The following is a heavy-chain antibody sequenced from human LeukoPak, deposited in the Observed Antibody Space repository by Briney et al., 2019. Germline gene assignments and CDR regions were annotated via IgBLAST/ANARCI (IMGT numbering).Heavy chain of an antibody. CDR2: IIPIFGTA. D-gene: IGHD6-19*01. CDR3: ATSLAVAGPENWFDP. V-gene: IGHV1-69*01. J-gene: IGHJ5*02. CDR1: GGTFSSYA. Sequence: ASVKVSCKASGGTFSSYAISWVRQAPGQGLEWMGGIIPIFGTANYAQKFQGRVTITADESTSTAYMELSSLRSEDTAVYYCATSLAVAGPENWFDPWGQGTLVTVPS.